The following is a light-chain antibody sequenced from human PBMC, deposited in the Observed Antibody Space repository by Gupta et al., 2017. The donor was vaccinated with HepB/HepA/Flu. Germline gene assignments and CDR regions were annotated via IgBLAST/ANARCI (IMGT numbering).Light chain of an antibody. J-gene: IGKJ1*01. CDR1: QSVGTN. CDR3: QQDKNWPPWT. CDR2: GAA. V-gene: IGKV3-15*01. Sequence: ETVMTQSPATLSVSPGERVTLSCRASQSVGTNLAWYQQKPGQAPRLLIRGAATRATGIPARLSGRGSGTDFTLTISSRQAEDFAVYSCQQDKNWPPWTFGKGTKVE.